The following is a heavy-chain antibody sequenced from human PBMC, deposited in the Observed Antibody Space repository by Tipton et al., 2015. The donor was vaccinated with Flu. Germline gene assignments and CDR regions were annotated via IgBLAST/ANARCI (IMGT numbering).Heavy chain of an antibody. J-gene: IGHJ3*02. CDR3: ARVAGYSGSYRDAFDI. D-gene: IGHD1-26*01. V-gene: IGHV4-4*07. CDR2: IYTSGST. CDR1: GGSISSYY. Sequence: TLSLTCTVSGGSISSYYWSWIRQPAGKGLEWIGRIYTSGSTNYNPSLKSRVTMSVDTSKNQFSLKLSSVTAADTAAYYCARVAGYSGSYRDAFDIWGQGTMVTVSS.